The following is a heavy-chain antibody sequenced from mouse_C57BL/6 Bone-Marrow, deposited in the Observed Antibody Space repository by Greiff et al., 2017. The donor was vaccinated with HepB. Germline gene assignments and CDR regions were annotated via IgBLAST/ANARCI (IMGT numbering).Heavy chain of an antibody. Sequence: EVQGVESGGGLVQSGRSLRLSCATSGFTFSDFYMEWVRQAPGKGLEWIAASRNKANDYTTEYSASVKGRFIVSRDTSQSILYLQMNALRAEDTAIYYCARDAELRYPFAYWGQGTLVTVSA. V-gene: IGHV7-1*01. CDR3: ARDAELRYPFAY. D-gene: IGHD1-1*01. CDR1: GFTFSDFY. CDR2: SRNKANDYTT. J-gene: IGHJ3*01.